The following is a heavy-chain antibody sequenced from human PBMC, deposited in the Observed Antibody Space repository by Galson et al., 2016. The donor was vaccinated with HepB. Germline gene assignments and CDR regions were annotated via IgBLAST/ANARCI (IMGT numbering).Heavy chain of an antibody. J-gene: IGHJ4*02. CDR2: INQDGSET. V-gene: IGHV3-7*01. Sequence: SLRLSCAVSGLTFSDYWMSWVRQAPGKGLEWVANINQDGSETYYLDSVKGRLTISRDNAKNSLYLQMNSLRAEDTAVYYCARDMSSGWYWVYFDYWGQGTLVTVSS. D-gene: IGHD6-19*01. CDR1: GLTFSDYW. CDR3: ARDMSSGWYWVYFDY.